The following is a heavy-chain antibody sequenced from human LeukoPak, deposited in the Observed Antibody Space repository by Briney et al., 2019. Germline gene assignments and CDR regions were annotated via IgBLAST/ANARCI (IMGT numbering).Heavy chain of an antibody. CDR1: GYSISSGYY. V-gene: IGHV4-38-2*02. CDR3: ARDPGTPNWFDP. CDR2: IYHGGST. D-gene: IGHD1-1*01. J-gene: IGHJ5*02. Sequence: SSETLSLTCTVSGYSISSGYYWGWIRQPPGKGLEWIGSIYHGGSTCYNPSLKSRVTMSVDTSKNQFSLKLSSVTAADTAVYYCARDPGTPNWFDPWGQGTLVTVSS.